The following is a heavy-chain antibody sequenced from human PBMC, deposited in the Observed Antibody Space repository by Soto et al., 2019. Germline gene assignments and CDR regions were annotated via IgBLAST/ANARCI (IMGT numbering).Heavy chain of an antibody. D-gene: IGHD1-26*01. Sequence: VSSVKVPYMASGYCFTGYYLHWLRPAPGQGLALMGWINPNSGGTNYAQKFQGRVTMTRDTSISTAYMELSRLRPDDTAVYYCAIEQWDTPISDAFDIWVEGAIPTV. CDR1: GYCFTGYY. V-gene: IGHV1-2*02. J-gene: IGHJ3*02. CDR3: AIEQWDTPISDAFDI. CDR2: INPNSGGT.